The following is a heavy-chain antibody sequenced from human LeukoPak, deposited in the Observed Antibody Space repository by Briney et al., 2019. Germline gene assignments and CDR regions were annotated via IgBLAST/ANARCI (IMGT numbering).Heavy chain of an antibody. D-gene: IGHD4-11*01. CDR2: IIPILGIA. CDR3: ASPSNYGYYYYMDV. J-gene: IGHJ6*03. Sequence: SVKVSCKASGGTFSSYTISWLRQAPGQGLEWMGRIIPILGIANYAQKFQGRVKITADKSTSTAYMELSSLRSEDTAVYYCASPSNYGYYYYMDVWGKGTTVTVSS. V-gene: IGHV1-69*02. CDR1: GGTFSSYT.